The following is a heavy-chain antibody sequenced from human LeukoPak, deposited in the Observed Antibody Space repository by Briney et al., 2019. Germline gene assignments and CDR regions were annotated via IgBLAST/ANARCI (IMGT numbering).Heavy chain of an antibody. D-gene: IGHD3-16*01. CDR1: GFTLSSYA. Sequence: GGSLRLSCAASGFTLSSYAMHWVRQAPGKGLEWVSYIGGSTSYADSVKGRFTISRDTSKNTLYLRMNSLRVEDTAVYYCARVEAPGEGFDYWGQGTLVTVSS. CDR3: ARVEAPGEGFDY. J-gene: IGHJ4*02. V-gene: IGHV3-66*01. CDR2: IGGST.